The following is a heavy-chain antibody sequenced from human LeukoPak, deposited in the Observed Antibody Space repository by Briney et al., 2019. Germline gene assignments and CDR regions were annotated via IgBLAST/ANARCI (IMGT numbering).Heavy chain of an antibody. D-gene: IGHD1-26*01. V-gene: IGHV3-53*01. CDR2: IYSGGST. CDR1: GLTVSSNS. Sequence: GGSLRLSCAASGLTVSSNSMSWVRQAPGKGLEWVSFIYSGGSTYYADSVKGRFTISRDNSKNTLYLQMNSLRAEDTAVYYCAKDRPVGATIPPTFDYWGQGTLVTVSS. J-gene: IGHJ4*02. CDR3: AKDRPVGATIPPTFDY.